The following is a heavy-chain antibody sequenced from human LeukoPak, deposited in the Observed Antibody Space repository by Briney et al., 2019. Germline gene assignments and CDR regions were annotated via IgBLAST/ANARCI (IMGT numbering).Heavy chain of an antibody. Sequence: SETLSLTCTVSGGSISSYYWSWIRQPPGKGLEWIGYIYYSGSTNYNPSLKSRVTISVDTSKNQFSLKPSSVTAADTAAYYCARQTTDAFDIWGQGTMVTVSS. J-gene: IGHJ3*02. D-gene: IGHD1-1*01. CDR3: ARQTTDAFDI. V-gene: IGHV4-59*08. CDR1: GGSISSYY. CDR2: IYYSGST.